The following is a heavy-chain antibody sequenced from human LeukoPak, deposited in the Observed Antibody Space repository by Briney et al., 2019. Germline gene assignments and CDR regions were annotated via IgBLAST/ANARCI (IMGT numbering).Heavy chain of an antibody. CDR2: ISSSSSYI. V-gene: IGHV3-21*01. CDR1: GFTFSSYS. CDR3: ARDPLRAFDI. J-gene: IGHJ3*02. Sequence: GGSLRLSCAASGFTFSSYSMNRVRQAPGKGLEWVSSISSSSSYIYYADSVKGRFTISRDNAKNSLYLQMNSLRAEDTAVYYCARDPLRAFDIWGQGTMVTVSS.